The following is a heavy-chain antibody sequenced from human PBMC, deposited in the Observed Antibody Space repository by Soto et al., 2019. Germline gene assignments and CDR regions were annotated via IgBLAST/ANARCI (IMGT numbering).Heavy chain of an antibody. CDR2: ISYDGNIK. CDR1: GFAFSNFG. Sequence: QVQLVESGGGVVQPGRSLTLSCAASGFAFSNFGMQWVRQAPGKGLEWVASISYDGNIKSSADSVKGRFTISRDNSKNTLDLQMNSLRSEDTAVYFCARFWGPITAAVDDYWGQGTLVTVSS. V-gene: IGHV3-30*03. CDR3: ARFWGPITAAVDDY. J-gene: IGHJ4*02. D-gene: IGHD6-13*01.